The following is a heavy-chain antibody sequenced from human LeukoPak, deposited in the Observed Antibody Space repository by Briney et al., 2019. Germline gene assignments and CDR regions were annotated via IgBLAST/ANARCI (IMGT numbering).Heavy chain of an antibody. V-gene: IGHV3-48*03. Sequence: GGSLRLPCAASGFTFSSYEMNWVRQAPGKGLEWVSYISSSGSTIYYADSVKGRFTVSRDNAKNSLYLQMNSLRAEDTAVYYCAELGITMIGGVWGKGTTVTISS. CDR3: AELGITMIGGV. CDR2: ISSSGSTI. CDR1: GFTFSSYE. D-gene: IGHD3-10*02. J-gene: IGHJ6*04.